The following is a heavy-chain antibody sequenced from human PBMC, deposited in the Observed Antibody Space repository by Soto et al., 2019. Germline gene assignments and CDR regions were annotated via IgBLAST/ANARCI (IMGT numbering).Heavy chain of an antibody. V-gene: IGHV1-2*04. CDR1: GYTFTGYY. Sequence: ASVKVSCKASGYTFTGYYMHWVRQAPGQGLEWMGWINPNSGGTNYAQKFQGWVTMTRDTSISTAYMELSRLRSDDTAVYYCARDLGYYDFWSVPPSWSGYYYGMDFCGQGTTVTVSS. CDR3: ARDLGYYDFWSVPPSWSGYYYGMDF. CDR2: INPNSGGT. D-gene: IGHD3-3*01. J-gene: IGHJ6*02.